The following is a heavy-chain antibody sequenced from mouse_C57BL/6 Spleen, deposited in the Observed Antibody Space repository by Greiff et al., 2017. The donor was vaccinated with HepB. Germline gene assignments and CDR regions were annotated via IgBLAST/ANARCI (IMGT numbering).Heavy chain of an antibody. CDR1: TSYG. CDR3: ARRTDYGRDY. D-gene: IGHD1-1*01. CDR2: IYPRSGNT. J-gene: IGHJ2*01. Sequence: VQLQQSGAELARPGASVKLSFTSYGISWVKQRTGQGLEWIGEIYPRSGNTYYNEKFKGKATLTADKSSSTAYMELRSLTSEDSAVYFCARRTDYGRDYWGQGTTLTVSS. V-gene: IGHV1-81*01.